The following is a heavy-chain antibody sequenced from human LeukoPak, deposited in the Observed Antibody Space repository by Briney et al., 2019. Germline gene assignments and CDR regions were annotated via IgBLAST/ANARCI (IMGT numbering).Heavy chain of an antibody. J-gene: IGHJ4*02. Sequence: GGSLRLSCTASGFAFSVYAMSWLRQPPGKGLEWVSTINANSGTTSYAASVRGRFTISRDNSKNTLYLQLNTLRADDTATYYCAKAAYLYYYDGSGHFDYWGQGTLVTVSS. CDR3: AKAAYLYYYDGSGHFDY. CDR1: GFAFSVYA. CDR2: INANSGTT. V-gene: IGHV3-23*01. D-gene: IGHD3-22*01.